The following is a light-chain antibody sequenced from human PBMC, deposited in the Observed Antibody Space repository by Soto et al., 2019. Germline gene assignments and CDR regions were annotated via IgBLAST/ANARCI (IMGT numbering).Light chain of an antibody. CDR1: TGAVTSGYY. Sequence: QTVVTQEPSLTVSPGGTVTLTCASSTGAVTSGYYPNWFQQKPGQAPRALISSTSNKHSWTPARFSGSLLGGKAALTLSGVQPEYEAEYYCLLYYGGAQGVFGGGTKLTVL. CDR2: STS. V-gene: IGLV7-43*01. CDR3: LLYYGGAQGV. J-gene: IGLJ3*02.